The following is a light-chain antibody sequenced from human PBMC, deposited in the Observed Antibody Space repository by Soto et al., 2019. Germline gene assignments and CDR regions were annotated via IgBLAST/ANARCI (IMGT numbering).Light chain of an antibody. CDR2: KAS. J-gene: IGKJ2*01. CDR3: QQYNSYPYT. Sequence: DIQMTQSPSTLSASVGDRVTITCRASQSVSSWLAWFQQKPGKAPKLLIYKASSLQSGVSSRFSGGGSGTEFTLTISSLQPDDFATYYCQQYNSYPYTFGQGTKVDI. V-gene: IGKV1-5*03. CDR1: QSVSSW.